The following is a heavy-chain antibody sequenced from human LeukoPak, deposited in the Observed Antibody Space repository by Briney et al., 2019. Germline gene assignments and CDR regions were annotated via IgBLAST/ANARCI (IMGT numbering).Heavy chain of an antibody. CDR1: GFTFSSYA. J-gene: IGHJ6*02. V-gene: IGHV3-23*01. D-gene: IGHD2-21*02. Sequence: GGSQRLSCAASGFTFSSYAMSWVRQAPGKGLEWVSAISGSGGSTYYADSVKGRFTISRDNSKNTLYLQMNSLRAEDTAVYYCGTYCGGDCYDYYYGMDVWGQGTTVTVSS. CDR2: ISGSGGST. CDR3: GTYCGGDCYDYYYGMDV.